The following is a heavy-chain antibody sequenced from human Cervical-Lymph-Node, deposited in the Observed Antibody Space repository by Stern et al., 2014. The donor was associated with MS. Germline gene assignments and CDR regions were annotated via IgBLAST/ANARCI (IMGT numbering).Heavy chain of an antibody. CDR2: IYYSGST. Sequence: QLVESGPGLVKPSETLSLTCTVSGGSISSSSYYWGWIRQPPGKGLEWIGSIYYSGSTYFKPSLKSGVTRSVYTSNNQFSLKLISVPAADTAVYYCARRGGSYYMLVFDYWGQGTLVTVSS. V-gene: IGHV4-39*01. CDR3: ARRGGSYYMLVFDY. J-gene: IGHJ4*02. CDR1: GGSISSSSYY. D-gene: IGHD1-26*01.